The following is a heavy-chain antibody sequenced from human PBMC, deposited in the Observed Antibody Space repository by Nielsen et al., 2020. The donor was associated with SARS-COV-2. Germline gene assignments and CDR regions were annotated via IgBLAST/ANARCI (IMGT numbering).Heavy chain of an antibody. D-gene: IGHD1-1*01. CDR3: ARDRNDDDAFDI. CDR2: INPSGGST. V-gene: IGHV1-46*01. J-gene: IGHJ3*02. Sequence: ASVKVSCKASGYTFTSYYMHWVRQAPGQGLEWMGIINPSGGSTSYAQKFQGRVTMTRDTSTSTVYMELSSLRSGDTAVYYCARDRNDDDAFDIWGQGTMVTVSS. CDR1: GYTFTSYY.